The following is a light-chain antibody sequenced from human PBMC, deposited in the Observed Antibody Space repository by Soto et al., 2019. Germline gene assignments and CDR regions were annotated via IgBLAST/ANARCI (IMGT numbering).Light chain of an antibody. Sequence: DIQMTQSPSTLSASVGDRVTFTCRASQNINIWLVWYQQKPGKAPTLLIYDASTLESGVASRFSGSGSGTEFTLTISSLQASDFATYYCQQYKTYPWTFGQGTKVE. V-gene: IGKV1-5*01. J-gene: IGKJ1*01. CDR3: QQYKTYPWT. CDR1: QNINIW. CDR2: DAS.